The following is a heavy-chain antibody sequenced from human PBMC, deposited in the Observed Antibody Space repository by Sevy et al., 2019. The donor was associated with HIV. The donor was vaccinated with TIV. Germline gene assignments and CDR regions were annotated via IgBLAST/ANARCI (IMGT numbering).Heavy chain of an antibody. Sequence: GGSLRLSCAASGFTFSSYWMHWVRQAPGKGLVWVSRINSDGSSTSYADSVKGRFTISRDNAKNTLYLQMNSLRAEDTAVYYCARDPHYYDSSGYYPGAFDIWGQVTMVTVSS. V-gene: IGHV3-74*01. CDR3: ARDPHYYDSSGYYPGAFDI. D-gene: IGHD3-22*01. CDR1: GFTFSSYW. J-gene: IGHJ3*02. CDR2: INSDGSST.